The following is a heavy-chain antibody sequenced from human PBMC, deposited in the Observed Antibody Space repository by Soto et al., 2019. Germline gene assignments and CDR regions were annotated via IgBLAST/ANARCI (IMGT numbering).Heavy chain of an antibody. V-gene: IGHV3-23*01. CDR2: ISGSGGST. CDR1: GLTFSSYA. CDR3: ANEADISGYHPDY. D-gene: IGHD3-22*01. J-gene: IGHJ4*02. Sequence: GGSLRLSCAASGLTFSSYAMSWVRQAPGKGLEWVSAISGSGGSTYYADSVKGRFTISRDNSKNTLYLQVNSLRAEDTAVYYCANEADISGYHPDYWGQGNQVTVSS.